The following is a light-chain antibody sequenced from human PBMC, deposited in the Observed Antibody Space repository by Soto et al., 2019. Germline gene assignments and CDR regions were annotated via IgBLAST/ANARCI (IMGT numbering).Light chain of an antibody. Sequence: DIQMTRSPSSLSASVGDRVTITCRASQSISSYLNWYQQKPGKAPKLLIYAASSLQGGVPSRFSGSGSGTDFTLTISSLQPEDFATYYCQQSYSTRWTFGQGTKVEIK. CDR2: AAS. J-gene: IGKJ1*01. CDR1: QSISSY. V-gene: IGKV1-39*01. CDR3: QQSYSTRWT.